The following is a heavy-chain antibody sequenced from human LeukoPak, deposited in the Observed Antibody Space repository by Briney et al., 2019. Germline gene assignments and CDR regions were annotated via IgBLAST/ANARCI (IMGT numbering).Heavy chain of an antibody. D-gene: IGHD6-13*01. Sequence: PGGSLRLSCAASGFTFSSYGMFWVRQAPGKGLEWVAAISYDGSDKYYADSVKGRFTISRDNSKNTLYLQMNSLRAEDTAVSYCAKDHIAAAGVDYWGQGTLVTVSS. J-gene: IGHJ4*02. CDR3: AKDHIAAAGVDY. CDR1: GFTFSSYG. V-gene: IGHV3-30*18. CDR2: ISYDGSDK.